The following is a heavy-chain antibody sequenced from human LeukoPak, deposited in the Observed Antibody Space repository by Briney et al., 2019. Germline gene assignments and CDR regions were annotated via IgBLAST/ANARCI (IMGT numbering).Heavy chain of an antibody. J-gene: IGHJ4*02. V-gene: IGHV3-23*01. D-gene: IGHD4-23*01. CDR2: ISGSGGST. CDR3: AKPPRGTTVVTAADY. CDR1: EFTFSSYA. Sequence: GGSLRLSCAASEFTFSSYAMSWVRQAPGKGLEWVSTISGSGGSTFYVDSVKGRFTISRDNSKNTLYLQMNSLRAEDTAVYYCAKPPRGTTVVTAADYWGQGTLVTVSS.